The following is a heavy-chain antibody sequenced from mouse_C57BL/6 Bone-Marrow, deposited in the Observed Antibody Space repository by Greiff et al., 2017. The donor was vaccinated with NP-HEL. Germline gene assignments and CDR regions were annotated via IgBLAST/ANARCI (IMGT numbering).Heavy chain of an antibody. CDR2: IDPENGDT. CDR1: GFNIKDDY. V-gene: IGHV14-4*01. CDR3: ISYYYDSTGHFDY. D-gene: IGHD1-1*01. Sequence: VQLQQSGAELVRPGASVKLSCTASGFNIKDDYMHWVKQRPEQGLEWIGWIDPENGDTEYASKFQGKATITADTSSNTAYLQLSSLTSEDTAVYYCISYYYDSTGHFDYWGQGTTLTVSS. J-gene: IGHJ2*01.